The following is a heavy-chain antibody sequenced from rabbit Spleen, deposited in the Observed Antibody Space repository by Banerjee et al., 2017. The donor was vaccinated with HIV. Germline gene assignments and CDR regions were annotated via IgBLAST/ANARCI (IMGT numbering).Heavy chain of an antibody. Sequence: QEQLVESGGGLVKPEGSLTLTCKASGFSFSDRDVMCWVRQAPGKGLQWIACINTGSSGSTNYASWAKGRFTISKTSSTTVTLQMTSLTAADTATYFCARQGATGVEFNLWGQGTLVTVS. V-gene: IGHV1S45*01. CDR3: ARQGATGVEFNL. D-gene: IGHD7-1*01. CDR2: INTGSSGST. J-gene: IGHJ4*01. CDR1: GFSFSDRDV.